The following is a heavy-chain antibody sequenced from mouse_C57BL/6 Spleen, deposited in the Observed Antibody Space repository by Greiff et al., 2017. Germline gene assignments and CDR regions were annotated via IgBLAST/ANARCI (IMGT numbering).Heavy chain of an antibody. CDR1: GYTFTDYN. CDR2: INPNNGGT. CDR3: ARSTGTGDY. V-gene: IGHV1-22*01. J-gene: IGHJ2*01. Sequence: EVKLMESGPELVKPGASVKMSCKASGYTFTDYNMHWVKQSHGKSLEWIGYINPNNGGTSYNQKFKGKATLTVNKSSSTAYMELRSLTSEDSAVYYCARSTGTGDYWGQGTTLTVSS. D-gene: IGHD4-1*02.